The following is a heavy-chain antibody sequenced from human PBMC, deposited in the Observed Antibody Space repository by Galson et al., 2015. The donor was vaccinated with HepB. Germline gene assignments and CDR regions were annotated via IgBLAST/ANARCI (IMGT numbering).Heavy chain of an antibody. J-gene: IGHJ3*02. Sequence: SLRLSCAASGFTFSNAWMRWVRQAPGKGLEWVGRIKSEAAGGTRDYAAPVKGRFTISRDDSKNTLYLQMNSLKSEDTAVYYCTTLHKYYYDSGGPEIFDIWGQGTMVTVSS. CDR1: GFTFSNAW. V-gene: IGHV3-15*07. CDR2: IKSEAAGGTR. CDR3: TTLHKYYYDSGGPEIFDI. D-gene: IGHD3-22*01.